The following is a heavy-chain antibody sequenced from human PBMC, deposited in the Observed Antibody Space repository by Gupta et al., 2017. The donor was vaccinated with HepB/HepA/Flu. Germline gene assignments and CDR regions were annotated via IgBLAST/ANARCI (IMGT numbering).Heavy chain of an antibody. J-gene: IGHJ4*02. CDR2: INPNSGGT. V-gene: IGHV1-2*04. Sequence: QVQLVQSGAEVKKPGASVKVSCKASGYTFTGYYMHWVRQAPGQGLEWMGWINPNSGGTNYAQKFQGWVTMTRDTSISTAYMELSRLRSDETAVYYCARARWGGYCSGGSCSTLDYWGQGTLVTVSS. CDR3: ARARWGGYCSGGSCSTLDY. D-gene: IGHD2-15*01. CDR1: GYTFTGYY.